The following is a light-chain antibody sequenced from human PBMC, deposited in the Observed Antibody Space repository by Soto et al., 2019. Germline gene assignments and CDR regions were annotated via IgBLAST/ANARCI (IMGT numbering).Light chain of an antibody. CDR1: QSVSSSY. CDR3: QQYGSSPVT. CDR2: GAS. J-gene: IGKJ5*01. Sequence: EIVLTQSPGTLSLSPGERATLSCRASQSVSSSYLSWYQQKPGQAPRLLIYGASSRATGIPDRFSGSGSGTDFTLTISRLEPEDVAVYYCQQYGSSPVTFGQGTRLEIK. V-gene: IGKV3-20*01.